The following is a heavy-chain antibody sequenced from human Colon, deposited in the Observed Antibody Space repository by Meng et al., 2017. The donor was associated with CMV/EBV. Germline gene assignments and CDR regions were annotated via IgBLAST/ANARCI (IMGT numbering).Heavy chain of an antibody. D-gene: IGHD2-15*01. CDR1: GGTFTSYT. CDR3: ARAARSGNHAVFYSLDL. V-gene: IGHV1-69*02. Sequence: SVKVSCKASGGTFTSYTFSWVRQAPGQGLKWMGRVIPITDITNYAQKFQGRLTITADKSTNTAFMELSSLRSEDTAVYYCARAARSGNHAVFYSLDLWGQGTTVTVSS. J-gene: IGHJ6*02. CDR2: VIPITDIT.